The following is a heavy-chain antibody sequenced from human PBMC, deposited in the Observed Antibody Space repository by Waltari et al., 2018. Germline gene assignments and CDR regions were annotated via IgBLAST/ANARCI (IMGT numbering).Heavy chain of an antibody. CDR3: ATDLGGYQKYYFDN. J-gene: IGHJ4*02. CDR2: FSPIFGTS. Sequence: QVHLIQSGAEVKKPGSSVKVSCKASGATFSSLSLSWVRQAPGQGLQWMGGFSPIFGTSTYPQKFQGRVTITADESTSTSYLQLSSLTSEDTAVYYCATDLGGYQKYYFDNWGQGTLVTVSS. CDR1: GATFSSLS. V-gene: IGHV1-69*01. D-gene: IGHD5-12*01.